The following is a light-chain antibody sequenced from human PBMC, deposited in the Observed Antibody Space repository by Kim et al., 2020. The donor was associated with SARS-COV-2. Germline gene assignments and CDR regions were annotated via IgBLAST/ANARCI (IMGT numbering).Light chain of an antibody. V-gene: IGKV1-27*01. J-gene: IGKJ1*01. CDR3: QKYNSAPWT. Sequence: DIQLTQSPSPLSASIGDRVTIPCRASQDIANSLAWYQQKPGKVPQVLIYAAATLQSGVPSRFSGSGSGTEFTLTIGSLQTEDVATYYCQKYNSAPWTFGPGTKVEIK. CDR2: AAA. CDR1: QDIANS.